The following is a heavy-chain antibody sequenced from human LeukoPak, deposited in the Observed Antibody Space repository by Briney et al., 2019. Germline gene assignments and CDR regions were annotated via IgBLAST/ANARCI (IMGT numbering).Heavy chain of an antibody. CDR1: GYSLSSGFY. J-gene: IGHJ5*02. CDR3: ARFGTRDNCCHPGVDT. V-gene: IGHV4-38-2*02. Sequence: SETLSLTCTGSGYSLSSGFYWGWIRQPPGKGLEWIATMFHSGDTYYNPSLESRVTISMDTSKNQFSLRLNSVTAADTDLYYCARFGTRDNCCHPGVDTWGQGTPVTVSS. CDR2: MFHSGDT. D-gene: IGHD1-1*01.